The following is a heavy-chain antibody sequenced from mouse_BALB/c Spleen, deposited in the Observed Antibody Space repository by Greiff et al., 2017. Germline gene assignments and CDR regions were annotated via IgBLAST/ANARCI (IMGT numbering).Heavy chain of an antibody. V-gene: IGHV1-9*01. Sequence: VQLQQSGAELMAPGASVKIPCKATGYTFSSYWVEWVKQRPGHGLEWIGVLLPGSGSTNYNEKFKGKVTFTADTSSKTAYMQLSSLTSEASSVYYCARYLRRGAYFDYWGQGTTLTVSS. CDR3: ARYLRRGAYFDY. J-gene: IGHJ2*01. D-gene: IGHD5-1*01. CDR1: GYTFSSYW. CDR2: LLPGSGST.